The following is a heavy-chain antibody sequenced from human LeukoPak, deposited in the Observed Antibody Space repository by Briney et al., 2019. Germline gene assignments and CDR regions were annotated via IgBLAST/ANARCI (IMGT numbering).Heavy chain of an antibody. CDR2: INEDGSEK. J-gene: IGHJ4*02. CDR1: GFSFSRYW. Sequence: GGSLRLSCAASGFSFSRYWMSWVRQAPGKGLEWVANINEDGSEKYYVDSVKGRFTISRDNAQNSLYLQMNSLRAEDTAVYYCAKDRGGSGYFDYWGQGTLVTVSS. V-gene: IGHV3-7*03. D-gene: IGHD1-1*01. CDR3: AKDRGGSGYFDY.